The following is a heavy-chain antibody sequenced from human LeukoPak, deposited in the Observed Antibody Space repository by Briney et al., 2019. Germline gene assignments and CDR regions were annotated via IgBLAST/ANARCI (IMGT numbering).Heavy chain of an antibody. Sequence: PGGSLRLSCAASGFTFSSYGMHWVRQAPGKGLEWVAVIWYDGSNKYYADSVKGRFTISRDNSKNTLHLQMNSLRAEDAAVYYCAGRNQLLVYWGQGTLVTVSS. CDR2: IWYDGSNK. CDR1: GFTFSSYG. D-gene: IGHD2-2*01. V-gene: IGHV3-33*01. J-gene: IGHJ4*02. CDR3: AGRNQLLVY.